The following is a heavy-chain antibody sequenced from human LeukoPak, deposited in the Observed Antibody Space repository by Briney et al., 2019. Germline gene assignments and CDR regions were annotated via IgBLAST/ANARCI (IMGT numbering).Heavy chain of an antibody. J-gene: IGHJ3*02. CDR3: ARGGLIQRHAFDI. CDR1: GFTFSSYG. CDR2: ISDSGNT. D-gene: IGHD1-1*01. Sequence: VGSLRLSCAASGFTFSSYGMHWVRQAPGKGVEWVSAISDSGNTYHADSVKGRFTISRDSSKNTLFLQMNRLRPEDAAVYYCARGGLIQRHAFDIWGQGTMATVSS. V-gene: IGHV3-23*01.